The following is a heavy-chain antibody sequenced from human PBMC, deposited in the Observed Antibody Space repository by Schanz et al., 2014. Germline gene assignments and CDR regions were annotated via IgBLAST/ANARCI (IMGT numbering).Heavy chain of an antibody. D-gene: IGHD2-2*01. Sequence: GPEVKEPGASVKVSCEASRYTFNTYGLNWVRQAPGQGLEWMGWISAYTNNTNYAQKVQGRVTMTTDTSTGTAYMELRSLRSDDTAVYYCARDRRRYCSTASCLHDNWFDPWGQGTLVIGSS. CDR2: ISAYTNNT. V-gene: IGHV1-18*01. CDR1: RYTFNTYG. CDR3: ARDRRRYCSTASCLHDNWFDP. J-gene: IGHJ5*02.